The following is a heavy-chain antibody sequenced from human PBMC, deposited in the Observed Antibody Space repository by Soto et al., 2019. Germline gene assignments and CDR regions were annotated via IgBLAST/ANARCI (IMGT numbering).Heavy chain of an antibody. CDR2: ISPNLGIA. J-gene: IGHJ3*02. D-gene: IGHD1-1*01. V-gene: IGHV1-69*04. CDR1: GYTFTSYG. Sequence: GASVKVSCKASGYTFTSYGISWVRQAPGQGLEWMGRISPNLGIANYAQKFQGRVTITADKSTSTAYMELSSLRSEDTAVYYCARGPNAFYRQHMGQNDAFDIWGQGTMVTVSS. CDR3: ARGPNAFYRQHMGQNDAFDI.